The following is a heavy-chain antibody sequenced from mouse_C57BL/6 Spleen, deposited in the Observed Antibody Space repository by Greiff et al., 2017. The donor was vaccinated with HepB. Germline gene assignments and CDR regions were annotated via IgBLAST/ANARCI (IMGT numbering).Heavy chain of an antibody. V-gene: IGHV1-26*01. Sequence: VQLQQSGPELVKPGASVKISCKASGYTFTDYYMNWVKQSHGKSLEWIGDINPNNGGTSYNQKFKGKATLTVDKSSSTAYMELRSLTSEDSAVYYCARRHYGSDYWGQGTTLTVSS. J-gene: IGHJ2*01. CDR2: INPNNGGT. D-gene: IGHD1-1*01. CDR1: GYTFTDYY. CDR3: ARRHYGSDY.